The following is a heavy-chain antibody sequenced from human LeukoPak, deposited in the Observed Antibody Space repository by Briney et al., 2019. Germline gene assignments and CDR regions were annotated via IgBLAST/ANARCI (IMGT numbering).Heavy chain of an antibody. CDR2: IWYDGSNK. V-gene: IGHV3-33*01. D-gene: IGHD3-16*02. CDR1: GFTFSSYG. CDR3: ARDLGLRLGELSSPPDY. J-gene: IGHJ4*02. Sequence: GGSLRLSRAASGFTFSSYGMHWVRQAPGKGLEWVAVIWYDGSNKYYADSVKGRFTISRDNSKNTLYLQMNSLRAEDTAVYYCARDLGLRLGELSSPPDYWGQGTLVTVSS.